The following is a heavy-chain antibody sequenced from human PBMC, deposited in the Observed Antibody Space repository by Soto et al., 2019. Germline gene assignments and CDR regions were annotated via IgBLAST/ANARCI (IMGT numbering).Heavy chain of an antibody. CDR1: GYRFASYA. V-gene: IGHV1-18*01. CDR3: VRERVTLVRGPQNWFDP. D-gene: IGHD3-10*01. Sequence: QVHLVQSGGEVKKTGASVTVSCKASGYRFASYAIGWVRQAPGQGLEWVGWISAYNGNTRYAQKRQGRVTMTTDTSTSTAYMELRSLKSDDTAVYYCVRERVTLVRGPQNWFDPWGQGTLVTVSS. J-gene: IGHJ5*02. CDR2: ISAYNGNT.